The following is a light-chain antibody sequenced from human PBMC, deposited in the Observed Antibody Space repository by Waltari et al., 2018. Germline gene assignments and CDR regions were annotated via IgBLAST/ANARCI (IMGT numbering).Light chain of an antibody. CDR2: DAF. Sequence: EIVLTQSPATLSLSPGESATLSCRASQSVSHYLAWYQQKPGRAPRLLISDAFNRATGVPARFSGSGSGTEFTLTISSLQAADVAVYYCQQCYSTPYTFGQGTKLEIK. J-gene: IGKJ2*01. CDR3: QQCYSTPYT. CDR1: QSVSHY. V-gene: IGKV3-11*01.